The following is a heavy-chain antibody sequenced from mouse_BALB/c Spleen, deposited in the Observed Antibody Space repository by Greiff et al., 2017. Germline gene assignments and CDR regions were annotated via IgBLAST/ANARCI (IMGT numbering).Heavy chain of an antibody. J-gene: IGHJ4*01. CDR2: ISDGGSYT. CDR3: ARDSVYYRYYYAMDY. CDR1: GFTFSDYY. Sequence: EVQGVESGGGLVKPGGSLKLSCAASGFTFSDYYMYWVRQTPEKRLEWVATISDGGSYTYYPDSVKGRFTISRDNAKNNLYLQMSSLKSEDTAMYYCARDSVYYRYYYAMDYWGQGTSVTVSS. V-gene: IGHV5-4*02. D-gene: IGHD2-14*01.